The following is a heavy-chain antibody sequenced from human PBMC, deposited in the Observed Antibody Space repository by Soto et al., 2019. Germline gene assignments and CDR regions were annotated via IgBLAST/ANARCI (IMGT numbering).Heavy chain of an antibody. J-gene: IGHJ4*02. CDR1: GYTFINND. V-gene: IGHV1-8*01. Sequence: QVQLVQSGGEVRKPGASVKVACKASGYTFINNDINWVRQATGQGLEWMGWMNAQTGKTGYAQNCQGRVTMTRDTSTSTAYMELSSLRSDDTGVYYCARGRWGSGWYFDYWGQGTLLTVSS. CDR3: ARGRWGSGWYFDY. D-gene: IGHD6-19*01. CDR2: MNAQTGKT.